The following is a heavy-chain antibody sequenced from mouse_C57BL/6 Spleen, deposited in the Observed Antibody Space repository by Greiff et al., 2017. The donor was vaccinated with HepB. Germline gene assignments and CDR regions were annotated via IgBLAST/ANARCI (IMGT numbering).Heavy chain of an antibody. CDR1: GYTFTDYN. CDR3: ARLYYGTYAMDD. D-gene: IGHD1-1*01. CDR2: INPNNGGT. J-gene: IGHJ4*01. V-gene: IGHV1-18*01. Sequence: EVQLQQSGPELVKPGASVKIPCKASGYTFTDYNMDWVKQSHGKSLEWIGDINPNNGGTIYNQKFKGKATLTVDKSSSTAYMELRSLTSEDTAVYYCARLYYGTYAMDDWGQGTSVTVSS.